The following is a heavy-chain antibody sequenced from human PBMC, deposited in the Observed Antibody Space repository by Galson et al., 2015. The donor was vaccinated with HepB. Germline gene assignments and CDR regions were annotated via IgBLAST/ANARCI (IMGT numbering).Heavy chain of an antibody. Sequence: LRLSCAATGFTFSSYSMNWVRQVPGKGLEWVSYISTSSSIIYYADSVKGRFTISRDNAKKSLYLQMNSLRAEDTAVYFCARDGGDSNFDYWGQGTLVTVSS. D-gene: IGHD3-16*01. CDR1: GFTFSSYS. V-gene: IGHV3-48*01. J-gene: IGHJ4*02. CDR3: ARDGGDSNFDY. CDR2: ISTSSSII.